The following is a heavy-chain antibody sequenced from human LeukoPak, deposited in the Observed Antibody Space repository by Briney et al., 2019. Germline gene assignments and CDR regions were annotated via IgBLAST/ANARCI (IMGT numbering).Heavy chain of an antibody. V-gene: IGHV4-39*01. CDR1: AGSISSSRYY. CDR2: IYYSGST. CDR3: ARQEGERVGATTLPFDY. J-gene: IGHJ4*02. Sequence: PSETLSLTCTVSAGSISSSRYYWGWIRQPPGKGLEWIGSIYYSGSTYYNPSLKSRVTISVDTSKNQFSLTLSSVTAADTAVYYCARQEGERVGATTLPFDYWGQGTLVTVSS. D-gene: IGHD1-26*01.